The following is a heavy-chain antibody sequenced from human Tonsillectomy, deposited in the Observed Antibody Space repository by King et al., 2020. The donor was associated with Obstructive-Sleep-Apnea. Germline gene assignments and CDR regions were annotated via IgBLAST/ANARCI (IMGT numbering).Heavy chain of an antibody. CDR1: GFTLSRYW. D-gene: IGHD4-17*01. V-gene: IGHV3-74*01. Sequence: VQLVESGGGLVQPGGSLRLSCAASGFTLSRYWMHWVRQAPGKGLVWVSGIKSDVSTTTYAVSVKGRFTISRDNAKNTLYLQMNSLRAEDTAVYYCARELYGEYGVDHCGQGHLVTVSS. CDR2: IKSDVSTT. CDR3: ARELYGEYGVDH. J-gene: IGHJ4*02.